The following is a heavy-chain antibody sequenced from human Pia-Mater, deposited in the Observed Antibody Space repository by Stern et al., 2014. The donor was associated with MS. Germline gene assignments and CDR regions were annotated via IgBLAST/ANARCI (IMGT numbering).Heavy chain of an antibody. Sequence: VQLVESGAEVKKPGSSVKVSCKVSGGTFSDNAFSWVRQAPGQGLEWMGGVIPIFGAADYAQNFQGRVTITEDESTSTVYMEMSSLRSEDTAVYHCARGAYCGGDCYWGWFDSWGKGTLVTVSA. D-gene: IGHD2-21*02. CDR3: ARGAYCGGDCYWGWFDS. J-gene: IGHJ5*01. CDR2: VIPIFGAA. V-gene: IGHV1-69*01. CDR1: GGTFSDNA.